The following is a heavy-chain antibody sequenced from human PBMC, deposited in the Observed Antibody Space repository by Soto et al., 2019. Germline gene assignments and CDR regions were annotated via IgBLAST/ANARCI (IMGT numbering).Heavy chain of an antibody. J-gene: IGHJ2*01. CDR3: ARDRVSDTTVVTAHPDRCWYFDL. CDR1: GGTFSSYT. D-gene: IGHD4-17*01. Sequence: QVQLVQSGAEVKKPRSSVKVSCKASGGTFSSYTISWVRQAPGQGLEWMGRIIPILGIANYAPKFQGRVTITAEKSTSTAYRELSSLRSEATAVYYCARDRVSDTTVVTAHPDRCWYFDLWGRGTLVTVSS. V-gene: IGHV1-69*08. CDR2: IIPILGIA.